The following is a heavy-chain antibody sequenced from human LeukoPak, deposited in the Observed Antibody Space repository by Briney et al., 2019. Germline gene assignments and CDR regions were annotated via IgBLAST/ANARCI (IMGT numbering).Heavy chain of an antibody. V-gene: IGHV3-20*04. Sequence: PGGSLRLSCAASGFTFDDYGMSWVRQAPGKGLEWVSGINWNGGSTGYADSVKGRFTISRDNAKNSLYLQMNSLRAEDTALYYCARGGLLWFGEPSYDAFDIWGQGTMVTVSS. CDR3: ARGGLLWFGEPSYDAFDI. J-gene: IGHJ3*02. CDR1: GFTFDDYG. D-gene: IGHD3-10*01. CDR2: INWNGGST.